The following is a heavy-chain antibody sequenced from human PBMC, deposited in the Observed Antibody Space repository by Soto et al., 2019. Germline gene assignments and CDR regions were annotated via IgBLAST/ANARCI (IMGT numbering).Heavy chain of an antibody. V-gene: IGHV4-59*01. Sequence: TVSGGSISSYYWSWIRQPPGKGLEWIGYIYYSGSTNYNPSLKSRVTISVDTSKNQFSLKLSSVTAADTAVYYCARATVTTDYYYYGMDVWGQGTTVTVSS. CDR3: ARATVTTDYYYYGMDV. CDR2: IYYSGST. CDR1: GGSISSYY. D-gene: IGHD4-17*01. J-gene: IGHJ6*02.